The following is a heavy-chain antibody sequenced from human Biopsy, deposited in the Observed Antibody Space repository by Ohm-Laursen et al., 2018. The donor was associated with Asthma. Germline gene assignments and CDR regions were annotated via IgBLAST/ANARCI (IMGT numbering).Heavy chain of an antibody. J-gene: IGHJ4*02. Sequence: SLRLSCAASGFTFSSYGMHWVRQAPGKGLEWVAVISYDGSNKYYADSVKGRFTISGDNSKNTLYLQMNSLRGDDAAVYYCASQSSGPDFWSGYYYFDYWGQGTLVTVSS. CDR1: GFTFSSYG. D-gene: IGHD3-3*01. CDR3: ASQSSGPDFWSGYYYFDY. V-gene: IGHV3-30*03. CDR2: ISYDGSNK.